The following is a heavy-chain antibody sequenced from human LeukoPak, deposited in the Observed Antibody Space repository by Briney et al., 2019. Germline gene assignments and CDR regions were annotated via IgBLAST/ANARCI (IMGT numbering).Heavy chain of an antibody. J-gene: IGHJ4*02. D-gene: IGHD5-18*01. V-gene: IGHV3-7*01. CDR2: IKSDGTET. Sequence: GGSLRLSCAASGFSFRTYYMTWVRQAPGKGLEWVAHIKSDGTETWYVDSVKGRFAISRDNAKNSLYLQMNSLRAEDTALYFCARDFGALVDASMGYVGRFDLWGQGALVTVSS. CDR3: ARDFGALVDASMGYVGRFDL. CDR1: GFSFRTYY.